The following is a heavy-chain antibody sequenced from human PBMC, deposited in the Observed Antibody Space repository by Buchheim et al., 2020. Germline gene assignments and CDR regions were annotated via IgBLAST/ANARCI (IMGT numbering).Heavy chain of an antibody. V-gene: IGHV3-33*01. D-gene: IGHD2-15*01. CDR3: ARGGKRLVVVVAAAFDY. CDR2: IWNDGSNK. J-gene: IGHJ4*02. CDR1: GFTFSSYG. Sequence: QVQLVESGGGVVQPGRSLRLSCAASGFTFSSYGMHWVRQAPGKGLEWVAVIWNDGSNKYYADSVKGRFTISRDNSKNTLYLQKSSLRAEDTAVYYCARGGKRLVVVVAAAFDYWGQGTL.